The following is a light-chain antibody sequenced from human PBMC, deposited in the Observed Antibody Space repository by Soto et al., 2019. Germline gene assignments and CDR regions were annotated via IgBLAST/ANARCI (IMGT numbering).Light chain of an antibody. CDR2: DAY. V-gene: IGKV1-5*01. Sequence: DIQMTQSPSTLSASVGDRVTITCRASQSISSWLAWYQQKPGKAPKLLIYDAYNLESGVPSRFSGSGSGTEFTLTISSLQPDDFATYYCQQYNFYAWTFGQGTKVEIK. J-gene: IGKJ1*01. CDR1: QSISSW. CDR3: QQYNFYAWT.